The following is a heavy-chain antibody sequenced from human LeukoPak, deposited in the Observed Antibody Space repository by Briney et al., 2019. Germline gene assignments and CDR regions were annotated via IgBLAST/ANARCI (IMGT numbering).Heavy chain of an antibody. V-gene: IGHV4-59*01. CDR1: GGSISSYY. D-gene: IGHD6-25*01. J-gene: IGHJ6*02. Sequence: PSETLSLTCTVSGGSISSYYWSWMRQPPGKGLEWIGYIYSSGFTKYNPSLKGRVTMAVDTSKNHFSLKLSSVTAADTAVYYCATDHLAAAGHYYYGADVWGPGTTVTVSS. CDR3: ATDHLAAAGHYYYGADV. CDR2: IYSSGFT.